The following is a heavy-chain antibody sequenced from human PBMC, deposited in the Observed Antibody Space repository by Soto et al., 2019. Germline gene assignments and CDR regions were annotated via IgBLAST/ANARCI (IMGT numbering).Heavy chain of an antibody. D-gene: IGHD3-16*02. J-gene: IGHJ5*02. Sequence: GGSLRLSCAASGFTFSNAWMSWVRQAPGKGLEWVGRIKSKTDGGTTDYAAPVKGRFTISRDDSKNTLYLQMNSLKTEDTAVYYCTTVLYDYIWGSYPNIRGLDPWGQGTLVTVSS. V-gene: IGHV3-15*01. CDR2: IKSKTDGGTT. CDR1: GFTFSNAW. CDR3: TTVLYDYIWGSYPNIRGLDP.